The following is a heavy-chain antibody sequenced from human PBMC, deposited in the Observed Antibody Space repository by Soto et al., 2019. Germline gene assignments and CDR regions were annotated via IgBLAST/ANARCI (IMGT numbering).Heavy chain of an antibody. Sequence: ASVKGSCKVSGYTLTELSMHWVRQAPGKGLEWMGGFDPEDGETIYAQKFQGRVTMTEDTSTDTAYMELSSLRSEDTAVYYCATAGIAAAGDQDAYYYYYGMDVWGQGTTVTVSS. D-gene: IGHD6-13*01. CDR2: FDPEDGET. CDR3: ATAGIAAAGDQDAYYYYYGMDV. J-gene: IGHJ6*02. CDR1: GYTLTELS. V-gene: IGHV1-24*01.